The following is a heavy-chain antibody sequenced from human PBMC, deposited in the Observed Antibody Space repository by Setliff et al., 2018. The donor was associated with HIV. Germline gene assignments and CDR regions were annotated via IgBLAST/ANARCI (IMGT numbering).Heavy chain of an antibody. J-gene: IGHJ6*03. Sequence: PSETLSLTCAVYGGSFSGYYWSWIRQPPGKGLEWIGEINHSGSTNYNPSLKSRVTISVDTSKNQFSLKLSSVTAADTAVYYCARSRLLYYYYYMDVWGKGTTVTVSS. CDR2: INHSGST. CDR1: GGSFSGYY. CDR3: ARSRLLYYYYYMDV. V-gene: IGHV4-34*01.